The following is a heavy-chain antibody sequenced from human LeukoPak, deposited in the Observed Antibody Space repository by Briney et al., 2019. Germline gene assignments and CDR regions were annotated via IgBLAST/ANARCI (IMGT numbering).Heavy chain of an antibody. CDR1: GFTFRSHD. J-gene: IGHJ4*02. D-gene: IGHD1-26*01. Sequence: PGGSLRLSCAASGFTFRSHDMSWVRQAPGKGLEWVSGISASGGSTFYADSVKGRFTISRDNAKNSLYLQMNSLRAEDTALYYCAKAPGSGYFDHWGQGTLVTVSS. V-gene: IGHV3-23*01. CDR2: ISASGGST. CDR3: AKAPGSGYFDH.